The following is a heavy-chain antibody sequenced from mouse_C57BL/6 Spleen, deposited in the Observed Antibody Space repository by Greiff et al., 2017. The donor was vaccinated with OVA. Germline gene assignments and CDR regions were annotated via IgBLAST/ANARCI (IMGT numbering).Heavy chain of an antibody. V-gene: IGHV1-64*01. J-gene: IGHJ2*01. CDR1: GYTFTSYW. CDR2: IYPISGST. Sequence: QVQLQQPGAELVKPGASVKLSCKASGYTFTSYWMHWVKQRPGQGLEWIGMIYPISGSTNYNEKFKSKATLTADKSSSTAYMQLSSLTSEDSAVYYCARSPLGYCGRSYFDYWGQGTTLTVSS. CDR3: ARSPLGYCGRSYFDY. D-gene: IGHD1-1*01.